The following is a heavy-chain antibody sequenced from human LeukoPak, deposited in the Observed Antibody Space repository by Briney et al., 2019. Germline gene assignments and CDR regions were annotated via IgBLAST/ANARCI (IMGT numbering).Heavy chain of an antibody. J-gene: IGHJ6*02. CDR3: ARDVIAARGEGHYYYYYGMDV. CDR1: GFTFSSYS. D-gene: IGHD6-6*01. Sequence: GGSLRLSCAAPGFTFSSYSTNWGRQAPGKGLEWVSSISSSRSYIYYAESVKGRFTISTDNAKNSLYLQMNSMRAEDTAVYYCARDVIAARGEGHYYYYYGMDVWGQGTTVTVSS. CDR2: ISSSRSYI. V-gene: IGHV3-21*01.